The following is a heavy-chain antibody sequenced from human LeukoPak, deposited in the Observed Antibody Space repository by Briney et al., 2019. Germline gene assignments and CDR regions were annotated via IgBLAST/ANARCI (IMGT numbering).Heavy chain of an antibody. CDR1: GGSISSYY. CDR2: IYYSGST. D-gene: IGHD3-3*01. J-gene: IGHJ4*02. CDR3: ARVGAEWLPSY. Sequence: YPSETLSLTCTVSGGSISSYYWSWIRQPPGKGLEWIGYIYYSGSTNYNPSLKSRVTISVDTSKNQFSLKLSSVTAADTAVYYCARVGAEWLPSYWGQGTLVTVSS. V-gene: IGHV4-59*01.